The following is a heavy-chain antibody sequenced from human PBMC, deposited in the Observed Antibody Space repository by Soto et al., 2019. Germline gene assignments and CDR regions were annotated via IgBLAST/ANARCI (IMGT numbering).Heavy chain of an antibody. CDR2: ISSRGRTM. Sequence: GGSLRLSCAASGFSFSDYQMNWVRQAPGKGLEWISYISSRGRTMHYTHSVQGRFTISRDNAKNLLYLQMNSLRDEDTAVYYCARDLLGYHYGMDVWGQGTTVTVSS. V-gene: IGHV3-11*01. D-gene: IGHD2-21*01. CDR3: ARDLLGYHYGMDV. CDR1: GFSFSDYQ. J-gene: IGHJ6*02.